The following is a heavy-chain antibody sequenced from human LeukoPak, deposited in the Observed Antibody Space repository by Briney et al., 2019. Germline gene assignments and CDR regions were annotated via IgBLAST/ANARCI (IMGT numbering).Heavy chain of an antibody. CDR2: ISSSGSTI. V-gene: IGHV3-48*04. J-gene: IGHJ4*02. CDR3: ARVGLYSVMGYYFDY. D-gene: IGHD1-26*01. CDR1: GFTFSSYS. Sequence: GGSLRLSCAASGFTFSSYSMNWVRQAPGKGLEWVSYISSSGSTIYYADSVKGRFTISRDNAKNSLYLQVNSLRAEDTAVYYCARVGLYSVMGYYFDYWGQGTLVTVSS.